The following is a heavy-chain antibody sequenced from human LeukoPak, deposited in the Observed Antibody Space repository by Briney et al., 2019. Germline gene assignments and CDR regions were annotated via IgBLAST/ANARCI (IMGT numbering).Heavy chain of an antibody. J-gene: IGHJ5*02. CDR1: GGTVSRYP. CDR3: ARDRPGRYCSTISCYSASPFDP. CDR2: IIPIFGTA. D-gene: IGHD2-2*02. Sequence: ASVKVSCKASGGTVSRYPICWVRQAPGQGLEWMGGIIPIFGTANYAQKFQGRVTITADESTSTAYMELSSLRSEDTAVYYCARDRPGRYCSTISCYSASPFDPWGQGTLVTVSS. V-gene: IGHV1-69*01.